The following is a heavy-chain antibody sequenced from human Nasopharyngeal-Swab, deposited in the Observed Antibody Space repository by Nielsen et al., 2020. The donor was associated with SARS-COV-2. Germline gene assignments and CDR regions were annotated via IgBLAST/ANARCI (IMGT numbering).Heavy chain of an antibody. CDR2: INTNTGNP. Sequence: WARHAPGQGLEWMGWINTNTGNPTYAQGFTGRFVFSLDTSVSTAYLQISSLKAEDTAVYYCAREANLEYSNWFDPWGQGTLVTVSS. D-gene: IGHD2/OR15-2a*01. J-gene: IGHJ5*02. V-gene: IGHV7-4-1*02. CDR3: AREANLEYSNWFDP.